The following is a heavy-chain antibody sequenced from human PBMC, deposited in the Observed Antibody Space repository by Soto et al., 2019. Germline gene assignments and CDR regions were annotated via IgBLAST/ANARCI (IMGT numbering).Heavy chain of an antibody. CDR2: ISGYNGKT. D-gene: IGHD3-16*01. CDR1: GYTFTSFG. Sequence: QGQLVQSGPEVKKPGASVKVSCKASGYTFTSFGVSWLRQATGKGPEWVGWISGYNGKTKYAQKVQGRVILSTDRSTTTAHMELRNLRSDDTAVYYCARDKMIDVFVLGTCDYRGQGTVVTVSS. J-gene: IGHJ4*02. V-gene: IGHV1-18*04. CDR3: ARDKMIDVFVLGTCDY.